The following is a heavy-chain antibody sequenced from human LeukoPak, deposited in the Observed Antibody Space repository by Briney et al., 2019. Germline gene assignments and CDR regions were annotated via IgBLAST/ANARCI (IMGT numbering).Heavy chain of an antibody. D-gene: IGHD5-24*01. V-gene: IGHV4-38-2*02. Sequence: PSETLSPTCTVSGYSITSGSYWGWIRQPPGKGLEWIGSVYYSGSTYYNPSLKSRVTISVDTSKNQFSLRLSSVTAADTAMYYCARQGMATWIDYWGQGTLVTVSS. CDR2: VYYSGST. CDR1: GYSITSGSY. J-gene: IGHJ4*02. CDR3: ARQGMATWIDY.